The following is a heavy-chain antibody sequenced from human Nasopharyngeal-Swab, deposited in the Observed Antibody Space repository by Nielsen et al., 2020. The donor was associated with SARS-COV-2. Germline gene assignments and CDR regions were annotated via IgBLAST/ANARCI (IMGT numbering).Heavy chain of an antibody. V-gene: IGHV3-48*02. CDR2: ISSRSSTI. J-gene: IGHJ6*02. D-gene: IGHD2-2*01. Sequence: VRLRGGNGQGLDSYISSRSSTIYDADTGKGRFTISRDNAKNSLYLKMNSLRDEDTAVYYCARYRELCGVYYYYYGMDVWGQGTTVTVSS. CDR3: ARYRELCGVYYYYYGMDV.